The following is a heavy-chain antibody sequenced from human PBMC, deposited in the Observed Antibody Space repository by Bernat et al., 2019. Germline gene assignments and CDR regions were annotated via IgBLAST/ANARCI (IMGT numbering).Heavy chain of an antibody. D-gene: IGHD1-26*01. CDR3: ARGAGMEVHNWYFDL. Sequence: EVQLVESGGDLVQPGGSLSLPFAASGYAFSRCAVTWVRQAPGKGLEWVSTIRNGGGNTYYADSVKGRFTISRDNSKNTLFLQMNSLRADDTAIYYCARGAGMEVHNWYFDLWGRGTLVTVSS. J-gene: IGHJ2*01. CDR1: GYAFSRCA. CDR2: IRNGGGNT. V-gene: IGHV3-23*04.